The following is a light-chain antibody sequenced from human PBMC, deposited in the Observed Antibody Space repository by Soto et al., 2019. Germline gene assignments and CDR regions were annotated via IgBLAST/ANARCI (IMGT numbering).Light chain of an antibody. CDR1: QSLLHSNGYNY. J-gene: IGKJ1*01. V-gene: IGKV2-28*01. Sequence: DIVMTQSPLSLPVTPGGPASISCRSSQSLLHSNGYNYLDWYLQKPGQSPQLLIYLGSNRASGVPDRFSGSGSGTDFTLKISRVEAEDVGVYYCMQALQTPPTWTFGQGTKVEIK. CDR3: MQALQTPPTWT. CDR2: LGS.